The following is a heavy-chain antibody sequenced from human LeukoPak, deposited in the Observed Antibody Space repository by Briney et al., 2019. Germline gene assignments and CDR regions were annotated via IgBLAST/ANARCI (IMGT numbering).Heavy chain of an antibody. J-gene: IGHJ4*02. CDR3: AKSGGSYYSTLDS. CDR2: FSSDGSTK. V-gene: IGHV3-30*18. Sequence: GGSLRLSCAASGFTFGTYGMHWVRQAPGKGLEWVALFSSDGSTKYYADSVKGRFTISRDSSKNTLYLQMNSLRPEDTAVYYCAKSGGSYYSTLDSWGQGTLVTVSS. D-gene: IGHD1-26*01. CDR1: GFTFGTYG.